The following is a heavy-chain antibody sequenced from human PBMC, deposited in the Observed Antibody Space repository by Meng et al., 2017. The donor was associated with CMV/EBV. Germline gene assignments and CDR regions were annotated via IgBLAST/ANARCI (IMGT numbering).Heavy chain of an antibody. Sequence: SETLSLTCTVSGGSVSSGSYYWSWNRQPPGKGREWSGYIYYSGSTNYNPSLKSRVTISVDTSKNQFSLKLSDVTAADTAVYYCARQEPGSYYAGAFDIWGQGTTVTVSS. D-gene: IGHD1-26*01. CDR3: ARQEPGSYYAGAFDI. J-gene: IGHJ3*02. CDR2: IYYSGST. V-gene: IGHV4-61*01. CDR1: GGSVSSGSYY.